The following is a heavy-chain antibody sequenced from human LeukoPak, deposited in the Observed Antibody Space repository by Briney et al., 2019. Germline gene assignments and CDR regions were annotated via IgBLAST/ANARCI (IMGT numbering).Heavy chain of an antibody. D-gene: IGHD3-16*01. CDR2: VMSGRGST. V-gene: IGHV3-11*05. CDR3: AREHRGSYYAFES. Sequence: GGSLRLSCAVSGFSVSDYSISWIRLSPGKGPEWISYVMSGRGSTNYADSVKGRFTISRDNAKNSVALQLDGLRADDTAVYFCAREHRGSYYAFESWGQGTLVTVSS. CDR1: GFSVSDYS. J-gene: IGHJ4*02.